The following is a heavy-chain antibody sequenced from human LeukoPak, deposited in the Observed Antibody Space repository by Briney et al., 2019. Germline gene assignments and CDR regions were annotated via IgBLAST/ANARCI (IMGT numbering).Heavy chain of an antibody. CDR3: ARLCRYSSSWYLGY. CDR1: GYSFITYW. V-gene: IGHV5-10-1*01. CDR2: IDPSNSYT. Sequence: GESLKISCKGSGYSFITYWIGWVRQMPGKGLEWMGRIDPSNSYTNYSPSFQGHVTISADKSISTAYLQWSSLKASDTAMYYWARLCRYSSSWYLGYWGQGTLVTVSS. D-gene: IGHD6-13*01. J-gene: IGHJ4*02.